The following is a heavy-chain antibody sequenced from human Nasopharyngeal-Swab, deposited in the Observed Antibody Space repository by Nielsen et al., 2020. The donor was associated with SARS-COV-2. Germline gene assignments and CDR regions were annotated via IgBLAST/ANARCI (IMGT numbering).Heavy chain of an antibody. J-gene: IGHJ6*03. CDR2: INHSGST. V-gene: IGHV4-34*01. CDR1: GGSFSGYY. Sequence: SETLSLTCAVYGGSFSGYYWSWIRQPPGKGLEWIGEINHSGSTNCNPSLKSRVTISVDTSKNQFSLKLSSVTAADTAVYYCARGVPHGYYYMDVWGKGTTVTVSS. CDR3: ARGVPHGYYYMDV. D-gene: IGHD6-6*01.